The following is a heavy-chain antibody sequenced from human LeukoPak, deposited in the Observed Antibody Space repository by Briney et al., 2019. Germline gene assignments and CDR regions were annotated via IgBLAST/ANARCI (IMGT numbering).Heavy chain of an antibody. CDR1: GFSSNSYW. CDR3: ARGRGPYGWFDP. CDR2: INGDGSSI. D-gene: IGHD3-10*01. J-gene: IGHJ5*02. Sequence: PGGSLRLSCAASGFSSNSYWMHWARQAPGKGLVSVARINGDGSSINYADSVKGRFTISRDNAKNTLYLQMNSLRVEDTAVYYCARGRGPYGWFDPWGQGTLVTVSS. V-gene: IGHV3-74*01.